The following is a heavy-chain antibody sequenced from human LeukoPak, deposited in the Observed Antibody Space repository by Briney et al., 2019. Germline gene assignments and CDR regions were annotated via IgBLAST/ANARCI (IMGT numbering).Heavy chain of an antibody. CDR2: IYYSGST. V-gene: IGHV4-39*07. CDR1: GGSISSSSYY. CDR3: ARAEFITFNPDY. Sequence: SETLSLTCTVSGGSISSSSYYWGWIRQPPGKGLEWIGSIYYSGSTYYNPSLKSRDTISVDTSKNQFSLKLSSVTAADTAVYYCARAEFITFNPDYWGQGTLVTVSS. J-gene: IGHJ4*02. D-gene: IGHD3-16*01.